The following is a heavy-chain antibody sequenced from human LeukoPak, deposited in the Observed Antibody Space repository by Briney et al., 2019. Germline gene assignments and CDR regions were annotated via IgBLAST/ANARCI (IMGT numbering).Heavy chain of an antibody. Sequence: GGSLRLSCAASGFTFSSYAMHWVRQAPGKGLEYVSAISSNGGSTYYANSVKGRFTISRGNSKNTLYLQMGSLRAEDMAVYYCARGVITFGISFDYWGQGTLVTVSS. V-gene: IGHV3-64*01. CDR2: ISSNGGST. D-gene: IGHD3-16*01. J-gene: IGHJ4*02. CDR1: GFTFSSYA. CDR3: ARGVITFGISFDY.